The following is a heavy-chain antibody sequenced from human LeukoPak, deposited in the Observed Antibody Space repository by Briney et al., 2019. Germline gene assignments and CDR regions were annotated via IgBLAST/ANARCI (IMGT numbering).Heavy chain of an antibody. D-gene: IGHD3-10*01. J-gene: IGHJ3*02. Sequence: PSETLSLTCAVYGGSFSGYYWSWIRQPPGKGLEWIGNIFYSGSTYYSPSLKSRVTISLDTSRNQFSLTLNSVTAADTAVYYCAKSNGYGLVDIWGQGTMVTVSS. CDR3: AKSNGYGLVDI. V-gene: IGHV4-34*12. CDR2: IFYSGST. CDR1: GGSFSGYY.